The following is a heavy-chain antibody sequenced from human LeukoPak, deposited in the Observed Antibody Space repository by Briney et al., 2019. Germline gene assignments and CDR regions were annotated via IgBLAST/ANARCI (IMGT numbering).Heavy chain of an antibody. V-gene: IGHV3-21*01. CDR3: ARDLGYYDSSVFDY. CDR2: ISSSSSYI. Sequence: GGSLRLSCAASGFTFSSYSMNWVRQAPGEGLEWVSSISSSSSYIYYADSVKGRFTISRDNAKNSLYLQMNSLRAEDTAVYYCARDLGYYDSSVFDYWGQGTLVTVSS. CDR1: GFTFSSYS. J-gene: IGHJ4*02. D-gene: IGHD3-22*01.